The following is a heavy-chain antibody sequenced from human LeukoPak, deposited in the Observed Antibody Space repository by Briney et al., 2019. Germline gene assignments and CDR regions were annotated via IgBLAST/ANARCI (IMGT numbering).Heavy chain of an antibody. V-gene: IGHV4-61*01. CDR3: AGHVDAFDI. CDR1: GGSVSSGSYY. CDR2: IYYSGST. Sequence: PSETLPLTCTVSGGSVSSGSYYWSWIRQPPGKGLEWIGYIYYSGSTNYNPSLKSRVTISVDTSKNQFSLKLSSVTAADTAVYYCAGHVDAFDIWGQGTMVTVSS. J-gene: IGHJ3*02.